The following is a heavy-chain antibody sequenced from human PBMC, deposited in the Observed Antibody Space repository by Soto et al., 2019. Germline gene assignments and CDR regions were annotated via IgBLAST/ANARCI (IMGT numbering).Heavy chain of an antibody. V-gene: IGHV3-30*03. J-gene: IGHJ4*02. CDR1: GFTFSGYG. CDR3: ASGVVAVADLTGSFDY. Sequence: PGGSLRLSCAASGFTFSGYGMHWVRQAPGKGLEWVAVISYDGSNKYYADSVKGRFTISRDNSKNTLYLQMNSLRAEDTAVYYCASGVVAVADLTGSFDYWGQGTLVTISS. CDR2: ISYDGSNK. D-gene: IGHD6-19*01.